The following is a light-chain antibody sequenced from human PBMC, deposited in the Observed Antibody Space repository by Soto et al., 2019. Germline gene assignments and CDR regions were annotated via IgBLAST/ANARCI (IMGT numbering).Light chain of an antibody. CDR3: HQYGSSHTRT. CDR2: GAS. J-gene: IGKJ1*01. Sequence: EIVLTQSPGTLSLSPGERATLSWRASQSVSSNYLAWYQQKPGQAPRLLIYGASSRATGIPDRFSGSGSGTDFTLTISRLEPEDFAVSYCHQYGSSHTRTFGQGTKVEIK. V-gene: IGKV3-20*01. CDR1: QSVSSNY.